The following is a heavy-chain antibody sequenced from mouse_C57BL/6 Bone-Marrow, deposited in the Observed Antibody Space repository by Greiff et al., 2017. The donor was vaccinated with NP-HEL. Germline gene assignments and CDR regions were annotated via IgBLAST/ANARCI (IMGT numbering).Heavy chain of an antibody. J-gene: IGHJ4*01. CDR2: IDPEDGDT. CDR3: TTFYDYDFDYAIDY. Sequence: EVKLQESGAELVRPGASVKLSCTASGFTITDYYMHWVKQRPEQGLEWIGRIDPEDGDTEYAPKFQGKATMTADTSSNTAYLQLSSLTSEDTAVYYCTTFYDYDFDYAIDYWGQGTSVTVSA. V-gene: IGHV14-1*01. CDR1: GFTITDYY. D-gene: IGHD2-4*01.